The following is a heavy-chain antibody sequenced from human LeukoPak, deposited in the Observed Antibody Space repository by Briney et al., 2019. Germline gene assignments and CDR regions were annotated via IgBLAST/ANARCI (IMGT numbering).Heavy chain of an antibody. Sequence: PSETLSLTCTVSGGSISSYYWSWIRQPPGKGLEWIGYIYYSGSTNYNPSLKSRVTISVDTSKNQFSLKLSSVTAADTAVYYCARVYDYGGQNWFDPWGQGTLVTVSS. D-gene: IGHD4-17*01. CDR2: IYYSGST. J-gene: IGHJ5*02. V-gene: IGHV4-59*12. CDR1: GGSISSYY. CDR3: ARVYDYGGQNWFDP.